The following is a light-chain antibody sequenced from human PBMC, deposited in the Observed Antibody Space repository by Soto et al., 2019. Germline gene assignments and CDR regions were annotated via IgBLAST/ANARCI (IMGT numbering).Light chain of an antibody. CDR2: GVS. CDR1: QSISGW. J-gene: IGKJ2*01. V-gene: IGKV1-5*01. Sequence: IQMTQSPSNLSASVGDTVTITCRASQSISGWMAWYQHKPGKAPALLIYGVSNLETGVPSRFSGSGAGTEFTLSINSLQPEDFSTYYCQQYFDYPYTFGQGTRLEIK. CDR3: QQYFDYPYT.